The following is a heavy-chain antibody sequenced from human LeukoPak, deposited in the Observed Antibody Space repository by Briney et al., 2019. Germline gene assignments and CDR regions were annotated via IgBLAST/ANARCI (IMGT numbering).Heavy chain of an antibody. J-gene: IGHJ4*02. Sequence: GGSLRLSCAASGFSFSDYYMSWIRQAPGKGLEWVSYISSSGTTIYYADSVKGRFTISRDNAKNSLYLQMNSLRAEDTAVYYCARSGPTYYFDYWGQGTLVTVSS. V-gene: IGHV3-11*04. CDR1: GFSFSDYY. CDR3: ARSGPTYYFDY. CDR2: ISSSGTTI.